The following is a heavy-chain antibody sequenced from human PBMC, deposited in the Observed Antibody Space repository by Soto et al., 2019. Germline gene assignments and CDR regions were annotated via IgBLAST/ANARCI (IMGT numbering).Heavy chain of an antibody. CDR1: GFTFSGYA. CDR2: ISGSVVST. D-gene: IGHD3-22*01. V-gene: IGHV3-23*01. J-gene: IGHJ4*02. Sequence: GVSMRVSCAAAGFTFSGYAMSWVRQAPGKGLEWVSAISGSVVSTYYADSVKGRFTISRDNSKNTLYLQMNSLRAEDTAVYYCAKDRRTQADYYDSSGYYFDYWGQGTLVTVSS. CDR3: AKDRRTQADYYDSSGYYFDY.